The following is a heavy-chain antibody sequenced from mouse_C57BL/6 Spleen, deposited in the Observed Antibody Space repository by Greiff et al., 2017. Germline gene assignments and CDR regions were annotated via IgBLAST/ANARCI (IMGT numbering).Heavy chain of an antibody. J-gene: IGHJ1*03. CDR1: GFTFSSYA. CDR3: ARYGSRSYWYFDV. D-gene: IGHD1-1*01. Sequence: EVNVVESGGGLVKPGGSLKLSCAASGFTFSSYAMSWVRQTPEKRLEWVATISDGGSYTYYPDNVKGRFTISRDNAKNNPYLQMSHLKSEDTAMYYCARYGSRSYWYFDVWGTGTTVTVSS. V-gene: IGHV5-4*03. CDR2: ISDGGSYT.